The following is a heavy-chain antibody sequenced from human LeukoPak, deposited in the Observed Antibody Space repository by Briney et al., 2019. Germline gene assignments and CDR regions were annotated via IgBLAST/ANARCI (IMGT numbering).Heavy chain of an antibody. CDR1: GFTFSSYS. Sequence: VGSLRLSCAASGFTFSSYSMNWVRQAPGKGLDWVSSISSSSGYIYYADSVKGRLTISRDNAKKTLYLQMNSLRPEHTAVSYFARAGAYYYYMDVWGKEPRVTVSS. D-gene: IGHD3-10*01. J-gene: IGHJ6*03. CDR3: ARAGAYYYYMDV. V-gene: IGHV3-21*01. CDR2: ISSSSGYI.